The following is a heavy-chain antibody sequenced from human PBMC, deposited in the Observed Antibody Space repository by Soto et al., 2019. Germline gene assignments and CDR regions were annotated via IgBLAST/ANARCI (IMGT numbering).Heavy chain of an antibody. CDR3: AREEDYDYVWGSYSYGLDV. J-gene: IGHJ6*02. D-gene: IGHD3-16*01. V-gene: IGHV1-18*01. Sequence: ASVKVSFKASGYTFTSYGISWVRQAPGQGLEWMGWISAYNGNTNYAQKLQGRVTMTTDTSTSTAYMELRSLRSDDTAVYYCAREEDYDYVWGSYSYGLDVWGQGTTVTVSS. CDR1: GYTFTSYG. CDR2: ISAYNGNT.